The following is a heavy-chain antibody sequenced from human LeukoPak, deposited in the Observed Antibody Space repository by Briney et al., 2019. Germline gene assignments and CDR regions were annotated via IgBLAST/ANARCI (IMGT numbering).Heavy chain of an antibody. CDR1: GGSISSGGYS. CDR3: ASSPLSRDGYNSFGY. CDR2: IYHSGST. J-gene: IGHJ4*02. D-gene: IGHD5-24*01. V-gene: IGHV4-30-2*01. Sequence: SETLSLTCAVSGGSISSGGYSWSWIRQPPGKGLEWIGYIYHSGSTYYNPSLKSRVTISVDRSKNQFSLKLSSVTAADTAVYYCASSPLSRDGYNSFGYWGQGTLVTVSS.